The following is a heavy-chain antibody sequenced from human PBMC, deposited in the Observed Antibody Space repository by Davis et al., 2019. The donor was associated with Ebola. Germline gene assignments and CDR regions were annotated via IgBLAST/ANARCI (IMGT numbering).Heavy chain of an antibody. J-gene: IGHJ6*02. Sequence: AASVTVSCKASGYTFTGYYMHWVRQAPGQGLEWMGWINPNSGGTNYAQKFQGRVTMTRNTSISTAYMELSSLRSEDTAVYYCARYYGDFYYYGMDVWGQGTTVTVSS. CDR3: ARYYGDFYYYGMDV. CDR2: INPNSGGT. D-gene: IGHD4-17*01. CDR1: GYTFTGYY. V-gene: IGHV1-2*02.